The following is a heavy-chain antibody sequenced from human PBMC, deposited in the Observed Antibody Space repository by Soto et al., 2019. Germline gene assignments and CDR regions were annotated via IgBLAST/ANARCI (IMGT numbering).Heavy chain of an antibody. D-gene: IGHD4-4*01. V-gene: IGHV4-31*03. CDR2: IYYSGST. J-gene: IGHJ4*02. Sequence: PSETLSLTCTVSGGSISSGGYYWSWIRQHPGKGLEWIGYIYYSGSTYYNPSLKSRVTISVDTSKKQFSLKLSSVTAADTAVYYCAREEEIATGMADWGQGTLVTVSS. CDR3: AREEEIATGMAD. CDR1: GGSISSGGYY.